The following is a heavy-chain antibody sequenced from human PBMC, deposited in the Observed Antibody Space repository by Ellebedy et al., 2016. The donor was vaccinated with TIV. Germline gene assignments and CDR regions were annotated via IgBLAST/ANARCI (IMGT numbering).Heavy chain of an antibody. D-gene: IGHD5-12*01. CDR1: GYTFTGYY. CDR3: ARTRGYSGYDSYGMDV. Sequence: AASVKVSCKASGYTFTGYYMHWVRQAPGQGLEWMGWINPNSGGTNYAQKFQGRVTMTRDTSISTAYMELSRLRSDDTAVYYCARTRGYSGYDSYGMDVWGQGTTVTGSS. CDR2: INPNSGGT. V-gene: IGHV1-2*02. J-gene: IGHJ6*02.